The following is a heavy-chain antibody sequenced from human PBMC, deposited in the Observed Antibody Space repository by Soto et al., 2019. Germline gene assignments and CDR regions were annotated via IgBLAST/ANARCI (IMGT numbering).Heavy chain of an antibody. Sequence: PGGSLRLSCAASGFNFSSYAMSWVRQAPGKGLEWVSAISGSGGSTYYADSVKGRFTISRDNSKNTLYLKMNSLRAEDTAVYYCAKDPPLSGYYDSSGYYYGPVHDAFDIRGQGTMVTVS. J-gene: IGHJ3*02. CDR2: ISGSGGST. CDR1: GFNFSSYA. V-gene: IGHV3-23*01. CDR3: AKDPPLSGYYDSSGYYYGPVHDAFDI. D-gene: IGHD3-22*01.